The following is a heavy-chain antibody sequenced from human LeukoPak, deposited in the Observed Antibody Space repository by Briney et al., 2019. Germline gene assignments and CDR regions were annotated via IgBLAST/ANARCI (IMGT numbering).Heavy chain of an antibody. CDR3: ARLVGAVAGTRPYYYYGMDV. CDR1: GYSFASYW. Sequence: GESLKISCKGSGYSFASYWIGWVRQVPGKGLEWMGIIYLGDSDTRYSPSFQGQVTISADKSIGTAYLQWSSLKASDTAMYYCARLVGAVAGTRPYYYYGMDVWGQGTTVTVSS. V-gene: IGHV5-51*01. J-gene: IGHJ6*02. D-gene: IGHD6-19*01. CDR2: IYLGDSDT.